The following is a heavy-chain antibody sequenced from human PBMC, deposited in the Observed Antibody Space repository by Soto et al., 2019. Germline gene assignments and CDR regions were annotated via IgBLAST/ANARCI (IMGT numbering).Heavy chain of an antibody. CDR2: SSTYNGST. J-gene: IGHJ4*02. CDR1: GYSFTRCG. Sequence: GASVKVSCKACGYSFTRCGISWVRQAPGQGLECMGWSSTYNGSTNYAQKFQGRVSTTTDTSTSTAYMGLRSLRYSDTAVFFRALWHASDSWGQGTLVTVSS. CDR3: ALWHASDS. V-gene: IGHV1-18*04. D-gene: IGHD3-10*01.